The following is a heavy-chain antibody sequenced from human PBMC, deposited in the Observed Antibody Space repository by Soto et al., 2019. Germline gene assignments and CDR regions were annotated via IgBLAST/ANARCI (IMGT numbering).Heavy chain of an antibody. CDR3: ARDGRYCSSTSCYPYWYFDL. CDR2: IWYDGSNK. V-gene: IGHV3-33*01. D-gene: IGHD2-2*01. Sequence: QVQLVESGGGVVQPGRSLRLSCAASGFTFSSCGMHWVRQAPGKGLEWVAVIWYDGSNKYYADSVKGRFTISRDNSKNTLYLQMNSLRAEDTAVYYCARDGRYCSSTSCYPYWYFDLWGRGTLVTVSS. J-gene: IGHJ2*01. CDR1: GFTFSSCG.